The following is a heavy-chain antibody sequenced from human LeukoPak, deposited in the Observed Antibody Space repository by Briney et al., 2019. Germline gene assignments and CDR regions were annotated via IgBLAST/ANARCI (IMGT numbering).Heavy chain of an antibody. V-gene: IGHV1-2*06. CDR3: ARGQLQKPDF. CDR1: GYTFTSYY. J-gene: IGHJ4*02. CDR2: INPQNGIS. Sequence: ASAKVSCKTSGYTFTSYYVHWVRQAPGQGFEWMGHINPQNGISKYAQKFQGRVTMTRDTSITTAYMELSSLTSDDTAIYYCARGQLQKPDFWGPGTLVTVSS.